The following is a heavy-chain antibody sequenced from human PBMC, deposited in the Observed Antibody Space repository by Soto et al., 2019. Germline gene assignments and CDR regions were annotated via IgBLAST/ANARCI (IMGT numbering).Heavy chain of an antibody. CDR2: INPNSGGT. D-gene: IGHD6-6*01. V-gene: IGHV1-2*02. CDR1: GYPFTGHY. CDR3: ASPYSTSPWDYYGLDF. Sequence: ASVKVSCKASGYPFTGHYMHWVRQAPGQGLEWMGWINPNSGGTNYAQKFQGRVTMTRDMYISTAYMELSSLTSDDTAVYYCASPYSTSPWDYYGLDFWGQGTTVTVSS. J-gene: IGHJ6*02.